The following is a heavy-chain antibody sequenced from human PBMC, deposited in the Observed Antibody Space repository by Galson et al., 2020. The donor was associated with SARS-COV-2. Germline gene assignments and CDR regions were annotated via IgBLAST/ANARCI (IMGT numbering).Heavy chain of an antibody. CDR2: ISYDGSNK. D-gene: IGHD5-18*01. J-gene: IGHJ4*02. V-gene: IGHV3-30*01. CDR1: GFTFSSYA. CDR3: ARSGSGYSYVDY. Sequence: SCAASGFTFSSYAMHWVRQAPGKGLEWVAVISYDGSNKYYADSVKGRFTISRDTSKSTLYLQMNSLRAEDTAVYYCARSGSGYSYVDYWGQGTLVIVSS.